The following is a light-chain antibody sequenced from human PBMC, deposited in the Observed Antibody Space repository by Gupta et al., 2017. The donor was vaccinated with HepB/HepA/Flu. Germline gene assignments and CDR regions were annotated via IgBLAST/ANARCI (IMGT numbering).Light chain of an antibody. CDR1: QGISW. CDR2: AAA. V-gene: IGKV1D-12*01. Sequence: IQLPQSPSSVSASVGDTVTITCRASQGISWLAWYQQKPGKAPNLLIYAAATLQSGVPSRFSGSGSGTSFTLTISSLQPEDFATYYCQQANSFPITFGQGTRVEIK. J-gene: IGKJ5*01. CDR3: QQANSFPIT.